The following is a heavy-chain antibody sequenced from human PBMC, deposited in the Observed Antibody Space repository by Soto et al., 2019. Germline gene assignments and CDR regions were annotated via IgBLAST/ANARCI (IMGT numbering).Heavy chain of an antibody. CDR2: IFYSGST. CDR3: AKDRVTRYGVDYFDY. J-gene: IGHJ4*02. Sequence: PSETLSLTCSVSGVSLTSGTYYWSWIRLHPGKGLEWIGYIFYSGSTDYNPSLKSRVNMSVDTSKNQFSLKLSSVTAEDTAVYYCAKDRVTRYGVDYFDYWGQGTLVTVSS. CDR1: GVSLTSGTYY. V-gene: IGHV4-31*03. D-gene: IGHD5-18*01.